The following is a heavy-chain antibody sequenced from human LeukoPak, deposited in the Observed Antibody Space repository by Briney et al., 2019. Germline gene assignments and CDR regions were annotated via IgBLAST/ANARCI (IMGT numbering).Heavy chain of an antibody. Sequence: PGGSLRLSCATSGFTLSSYSMNWVRQAPGKGLEWVANIKQDGSDKYYVDSVKGRFTISRDNAKNSLYLQMNSLRAEDTAVYYCARDYYYYMDVWGNGTTVTVSS. J-gene: IGHJ6*03. CDR3: ARDYYYYMDV. CDR2: IKQDGSDK. CDR1: GFTLSSYS. V-gene: IGHV3-7*01.